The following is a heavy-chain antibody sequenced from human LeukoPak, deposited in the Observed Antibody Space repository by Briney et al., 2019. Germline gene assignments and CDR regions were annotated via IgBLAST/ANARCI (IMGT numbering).Heavy chain of an antibody. CDR2: ISSSSSTI. V-gene: IGHV3-48*01. CDR3: ARDRSPAPGRSYGRGHFDY. D-gene: IGHD5-18*01. CDR1: GFTFRSYT. J-gene: IGHJ4*02. Sequence: PGGSLRLSCAASGFTFRSYTMNWVRQAPGKGLQWVSYISSSSSTIYYADSVKGRFTISRDNSKNTLFLQMNSLRAEDTAVYYCARDRSPAPGRSYGRGHFDYWGQGTLVTVSS.